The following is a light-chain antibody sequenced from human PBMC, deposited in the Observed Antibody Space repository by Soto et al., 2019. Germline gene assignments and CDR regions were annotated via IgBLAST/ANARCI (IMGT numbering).Light chain of an antibody. J-gene: IGKJ2*01. CDR2: GAS. V-gene: IGKV3-20*01. CDR1: QSVSISY. CDR3: QLYGSTPPYT. Sequence: EIVLTQSPGTLSLSPGERATLSCRASQSVSISYVAGYQQKPGQAPRLLIYGASSRATGIPDRFSGSGSGTDLTLTIRRLKTEEFAVYYGQLYGSTPPYTFGQGTKLGIK.